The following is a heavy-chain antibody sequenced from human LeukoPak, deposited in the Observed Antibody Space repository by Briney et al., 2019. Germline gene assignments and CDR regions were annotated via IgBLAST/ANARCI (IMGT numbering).Heavy chain of an antibody. J-gene: IGHJ4*02. CDR3: ARGSYTVTTELDY. V-gene: IGHV1-8*01. CDR2: MNPNSGNT. CDR1: GYTFTSYD. Sequence: ASVKVSCKASGYTFTSYDINWVRQATGQGLEWMGWMNPNSGNTGYAQKFQGRVSMTRNTSISTAYMELSSLRSEDTAVYYCARGSYTVTTELDYWGQGTLVSVSS. D-gene: IGHD4-17*01.